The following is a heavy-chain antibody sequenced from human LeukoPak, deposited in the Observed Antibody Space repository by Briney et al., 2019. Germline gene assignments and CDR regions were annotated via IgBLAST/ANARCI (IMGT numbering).Heavy chain of an antibody. D-gene: IGHD3-10*01. CDR2: ICYSGST. V-gene: IGHV4-30-4*01. J-gene: IGHJ5*02. Sequence: SETLSLTCTVSGGSISSGDYYWSWIRQPPGKGLEWIGYICYSGSTYYNPSLKSRVTISVDTSKNQFSLKLSSVTAADTAVYYCARCLRITMVRGVTNWFDPWGQGTLVTVSS. CDR1: GGSISSGDYY. CDR3: ARCLRITMVRGVTNWFDP.